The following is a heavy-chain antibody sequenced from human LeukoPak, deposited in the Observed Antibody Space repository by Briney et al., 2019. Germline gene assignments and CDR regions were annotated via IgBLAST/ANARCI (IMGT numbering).Heavy chain of an antibody. CDR3: AIVPYGDYYFDY. J-gene: IGHJ4*02. CDR1: GFTFSSYG. Sequence: PGGSVRLSCAASGFTFSSYGMHWVRQTPGKGLEWVAFIRYDGSNKYYADSVKGRFTISRDNSKNTLYLQMNSLRAEDTAVYYCAIVPYGDYYFDYWGQGTLVTVSS. V-gene: IGHV3-30*02. CDR2: IRYDGSNK. D-gene: IGHD4-17*01.